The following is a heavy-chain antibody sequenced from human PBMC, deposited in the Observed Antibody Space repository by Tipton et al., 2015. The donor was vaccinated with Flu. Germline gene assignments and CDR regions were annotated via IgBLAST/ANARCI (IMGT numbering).Heavy chain of an antibody. D-gene: IGHD6-19*01. J-gene: IGHJ3*02. CDR2: IYSGGST. Sequence: VQLVQSGGGLIQPGGSLRLSCAASGFTVSSNYMSWVRQAPGKGLEWVSVIYSGGSTYYADSVKGRFTISRDNSKNTLYLQINSLRAEDTAVYYCARDARIGSGWYDAFDIWGQGTMVTVSS. CDR3: ARDARIGSGWYDAFDI. CDR1: GFTVSSNY. V-gene: IGHV3-53*01.